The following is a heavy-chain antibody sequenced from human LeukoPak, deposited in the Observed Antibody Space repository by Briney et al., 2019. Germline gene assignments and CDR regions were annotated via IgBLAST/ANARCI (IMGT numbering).Heavy chain of an antibody. J-gene: IGHJ4*02. CDR3: AKDLTPDGLYELDS. Sequence: GGSLRLSCAASGFSFSIYAMNWVRQAPGKGLEWVSLIIGNGRDIRYADSVKGRFTISRDNSKDILYLQMNSLRAEDTAVYSCAKDLTPDGLYELDSWGQGTLVTVSS. V-gene: IGHV3-23*01. CDR1: GFSFSIYA. D-gene: IGHD5/OR15-5a*01. CDR2: IIGNGRDI.